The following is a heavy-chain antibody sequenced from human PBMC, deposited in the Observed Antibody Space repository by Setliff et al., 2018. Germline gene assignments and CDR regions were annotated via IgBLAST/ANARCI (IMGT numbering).Heavy chain of an antibody. J-gene: IGHJ4*02. CDR3: TVYNTGSSKDHY. V-gene: IGHV4-34*01. CDR1: GGSFSTYY. Sequence: SETLSLTCTVYGGSFSTYYWNWIRQPPGTGLEWIGEINNSESTNYNPTLKSRVTISVXXXKNXXXXXXXSXTAADTCLYYCTVYNTGSSKDHYWGQGTPVTVSS. CDR2: INNSEST. D-gene: IGHD2-8*02.